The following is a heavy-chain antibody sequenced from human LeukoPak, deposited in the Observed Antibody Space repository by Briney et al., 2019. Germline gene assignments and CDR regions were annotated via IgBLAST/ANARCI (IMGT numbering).Heavy chain of an antibody. D-gene: IGHD6-13*01. V-gene: IGHV1-18*01. Sequence: ASVKVSCKASGYTFTSYGISWVRQAPGQGLEWMGWISAYNGNTNYAQKLQGRVTMTTDTSTSTAYMELRSLRSDDTAVYYCALLGPEDSSWYGGAFDIWGQGTMVTVSS. J-gene: IGHJ3*02. CDR2: ISAYNGNT. CDR3: ALLGPEDSSWYGGAFDI. CDR1: GYTFTSYG.